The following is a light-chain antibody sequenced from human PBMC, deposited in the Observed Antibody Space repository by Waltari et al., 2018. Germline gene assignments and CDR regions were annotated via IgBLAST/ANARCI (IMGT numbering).Light chain of an antibody. CDR2: DVS. CDR1: SSDSGAYNY. Sequence: SALTQPDSVSVSPGQSITISCSGVSSDSGAYNYVSWYRRHPGEAPKVIIYDVSNRPSGVSNRFSGSKSGSTASLTISGLQPEDEAVYYCSSFTSSTTGIFGGGTKLTVL. CDR3: SSFTSSTTGI. V-gene: IGLV2-14*03. J-gene: IGLJ2*01.